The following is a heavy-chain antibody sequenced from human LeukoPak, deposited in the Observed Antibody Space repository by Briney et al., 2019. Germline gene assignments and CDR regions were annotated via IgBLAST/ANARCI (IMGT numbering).Heavy chain of an antibody. CDR3: ARGSGVQVWSSLDY. V-gene: IGHV3-21*01. J-gene: IGHJ4*02. Sequence: GGSLRLSSAASGFTFTSYSLNWVRQAPGPGLEWVSSISSSGSYVYYADSVKGRFTISRDNAKNSLYLQMISLRAEDTAVYYCARGSGVQVWSSLDYWGQGTLVTVSS. D-gene: IGHD5-18*01. CDR1: GFTFTSYS. CDR2: ISSSGSYV.